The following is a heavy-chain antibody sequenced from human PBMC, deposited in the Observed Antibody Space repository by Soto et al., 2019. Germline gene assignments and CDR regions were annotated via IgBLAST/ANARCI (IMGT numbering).Heavy chain of an antibody. CDR3: AKVFYYYDSSGYYYFDY. D-gene: IGHD3-22*01. J-gene: IGHJ4*02. Sequence: GGSLRLSCAASGFTFSSYAVSWVRQAPGKGPEWISSISGSGSTIYYADSVKGRFTISRDNSKNTLYLQMSSLRTEDTAVYYCAKVFYYYDSSGYYYFDYWGQGTLVTVSS. V-gene: IGHV3-23*01. CDR2: ISGSGSTI. CDR1: GFTFSSYA.